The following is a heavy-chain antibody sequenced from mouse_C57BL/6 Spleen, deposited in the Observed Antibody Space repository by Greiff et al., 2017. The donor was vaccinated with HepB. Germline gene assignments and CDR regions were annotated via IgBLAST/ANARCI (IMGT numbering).Heavy chain of an antibody. J-gene: IGHJ4*01. Sequence: EVQLQQSGPGLVKPSQSLSLTCSVTGYSITSGYYWNWIRQFPGNKLEWMGYISYDGSNNYNPSLKNRISITRDTSKNQFFLKLNSVTTEDTATYYCAREGDYYGSSYYYYAMDYWGQGTSVTVSS. CDR2: ISYDGSN. V-gene: IGHV3-6*01. CDR1: GYSITSGYY. CDR3: AREGDYYGSSYYYYAMDY. D-gene: IGHD1-1*01.